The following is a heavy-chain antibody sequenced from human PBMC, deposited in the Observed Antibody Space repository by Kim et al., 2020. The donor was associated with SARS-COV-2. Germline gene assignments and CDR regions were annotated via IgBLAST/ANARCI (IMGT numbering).Heavy chain of an antibody. V-gene: IGHV3-11*01. Sequence: SVKGRFTNSRDNAKNSLYLQMNSLRAEDTAVYYCAISGSYYYYYYGMDVWGQGTTVTVPS. D-gene: IGHD1-26*01. J-gene: IGHJ6*02. CDR3: AISGSYYYYYYGMDV.